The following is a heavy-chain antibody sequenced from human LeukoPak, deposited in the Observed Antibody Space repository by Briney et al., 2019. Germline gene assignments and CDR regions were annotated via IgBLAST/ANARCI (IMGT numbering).Heavy chain of an antibody. CDR1: GFTFGTYW. J-gene: IGHJ4*02. CDR3: ARASTTVPNLLDN. V-gene: IGHV3-74*03. CDR2: LSGDGSST. D-gene: IGHD4-17*01. Sequence: GGSLRLSCVASGFTFGTYWMHCVRHAPGKGLLWVSRLSGDGSSTMYADSLKGRFTISRDNAKNTLYLQMNSLRAEDTAVYFCARASTTVPNLLDNWGQGTLVTVSS.